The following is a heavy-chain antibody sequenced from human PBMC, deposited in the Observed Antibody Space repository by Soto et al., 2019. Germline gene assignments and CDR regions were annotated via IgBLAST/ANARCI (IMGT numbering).Heavy chain of an antibody. CDR3: ARLPPDWVHMGTSRGWFDP. J-gene: IGHJ5*02. CDR1: GGSISSSSYY. Sequence: QLQLQESGPGLVKSSETLSLTCTVSGGSISSSSYYWGWIRQPPGKGLDWIGSISYSGSTSYNPSFRSRVTISVDTSNNQSSLKLTSVTAADTAVYYCARLPPDWVHMGTSRGWFDPWGQGTLVTVSS. CDR2: ISYSGST. D-gene: IGHD3-9*01. V-gene: IGHV4-39*01.